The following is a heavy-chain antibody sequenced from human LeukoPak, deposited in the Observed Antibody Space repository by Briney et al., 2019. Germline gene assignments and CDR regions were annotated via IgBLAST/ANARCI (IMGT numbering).Heavy chain of an antibody. Sequence: PGGSLRLSCAASGFYFDNYAMHWVRQAPGKGLEWFSGISWNSAFIEYADSVKGRFTISRDNAKNSLYLQMNSLRAEDTAVYYCARNMGAGSLLDAFDIWGQGTMVTVSS. V-gene: IGHV3-9*01. J-gene: IGHJ3*02. D-gene: IGHD1-26*01. CDR3: ARNMGAGSLLDAFDI. CDR1: GFYFDNYA. CDR2: ISWNSAFI.